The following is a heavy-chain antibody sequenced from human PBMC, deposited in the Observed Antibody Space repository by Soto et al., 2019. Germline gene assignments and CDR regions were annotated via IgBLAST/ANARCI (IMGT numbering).Heavy chain of an antibody. J-gene: IGHJ3*01. CDR3: ARDRVGYSSSSLVV. CDR2: INSDGSST. D-gene: IGHD6-6*01. Sequence: PGGSLRLSCAASGFTFSSYWMHWVRQAPGKGLVWVPRINSDGSSTSYADSVKGRFTISRDNAKNTLYLQMNSLRAEDTAVYYCARDRVGYSSSSLVVWGQGTMVTVSS. CDR1: GFTFSSYW. V-gene: IGHV3-74*01.